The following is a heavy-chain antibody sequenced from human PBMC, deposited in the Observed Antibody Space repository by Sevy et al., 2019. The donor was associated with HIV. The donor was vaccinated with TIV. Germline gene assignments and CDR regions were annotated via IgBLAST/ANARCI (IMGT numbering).Heavy chain of an antibody. CDR3: ARDRSSGWYSWFDP. Sequence: ASVKVSCKASGYTFTSYGISWVRQAPGQGLEWMGWTSAYTGNTNYAQKLQGRVTMTTDTSTSTAYMELRSLRSDDTAVYYCARDRSSGWYSWFDPWDQGTLVTVSS. J-gene: IGHJ5*02. D-gene: IGHD6-19*01. CDR1: GYTFTSYG. V-gene: IGHV1-18*01. CDR2: TSAYTGNT.